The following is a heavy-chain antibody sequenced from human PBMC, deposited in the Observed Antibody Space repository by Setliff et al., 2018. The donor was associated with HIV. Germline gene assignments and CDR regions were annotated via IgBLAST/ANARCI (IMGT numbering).Heavy chain of an antibody. V-gene: IGHV3-48*04. CDR3: ARDKDEDYGSTSFDY. CDR2: ISRDGNTI. D-gene: IGHD4-17*01. CDR1: GFTFSSYS. J-gene: IGHJ4*02. Sequence: PGGSLRLSCAASGFTFSSYSMNWVRQAPEKELEWVSYISRDGNTIYYADSVKGRFTISRDNAKNSLYLQLNSLRPEDTAVYYCARDKDEDYGSTSFDYWGQGILVTVSS.